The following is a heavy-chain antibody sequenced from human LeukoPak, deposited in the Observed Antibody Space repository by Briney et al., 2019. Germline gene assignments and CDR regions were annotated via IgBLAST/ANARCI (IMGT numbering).Heavy chain of an antibody. CDR2: MNPNSGNT. Sequence: ASVKVSCKASGYTFTSYDINWVRQATGQGLEWMGWMNPNSGNTGYAQKFQGRVTITRNTSISTAYMELSSLRSEDTAVFYCARKKSVNWGRGMRAFDIWGQGTMVTVSS. CDR3: ARKKSVNWGRGMRAFDI. CDR1: GYTFTSYD. V-gene: IGHV1-8*03. J-gene: IGHJ3*02. D-gene: IGHD7-27*01.